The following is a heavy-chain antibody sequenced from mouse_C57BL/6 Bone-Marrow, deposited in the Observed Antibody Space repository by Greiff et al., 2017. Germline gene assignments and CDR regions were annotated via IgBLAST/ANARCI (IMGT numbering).Heavy chain of an antibody. CDR3: APVPTVVAHFDY. CDR2: INPSSGYT. V-gene: IGHV1-4*01. D-gene: IGHD1-1*01. Sequence: QVQLQQSGAELARPGASVKMSCKASGYTFTSYTLHWVKQRPGQGLEWIGYINPSSGYTKYNQKFKDKATLTADKSSSTAYMQLSSLSSEDSAVYYCAPVPTVVAHFDYWGQGTPLTVSS. CDR1: GYTFTSYT. J-gene: IGHJ2*01.